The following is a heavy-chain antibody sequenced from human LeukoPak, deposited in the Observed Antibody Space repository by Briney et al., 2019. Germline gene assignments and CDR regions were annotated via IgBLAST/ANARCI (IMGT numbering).Heavy chain of an antibody. Sequence: SETLSLTCSVSGGSIRSFYWSWIRQPPGKGLEWIGYIYHSGSTNYNPSLKSRVTMSVDTSKNQFSLKLSSVTAADTAVYYCASAMVRGVMDYWGQGTLVTVSS. D-gene: IGHD3-10*01. CDR1: GGSIRSFY. CDR3: ASAMVRGVMDY. V-gene: IGHV4-59*12. J-gene: IGHJ4*02. CDR2: IYHSGST.